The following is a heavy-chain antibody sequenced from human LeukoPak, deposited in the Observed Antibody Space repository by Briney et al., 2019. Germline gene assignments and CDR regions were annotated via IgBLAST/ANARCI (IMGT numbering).Heavy chain of an antibody. Sequence: ASGPALVKPTQTLTLTCTFSGFSLSTSGMCVSWIRQPPGKALEWLARIDWDDDKYYSTSLKTRLTISKDTSKNQVVLTMTNMDPVDTATYYCARMQLEPVRTYYYYYYGMDVWGQGTTVTVSS. V-gene: IGHV2-70*11. J-gene: IGHJ6*02. CDR1: GFSLSTSGMC. D-gene: IGHD1-1*01. CDR3: ARMQLEPVRTYYYYYYGMDV. CDR2: IDWDDDK.